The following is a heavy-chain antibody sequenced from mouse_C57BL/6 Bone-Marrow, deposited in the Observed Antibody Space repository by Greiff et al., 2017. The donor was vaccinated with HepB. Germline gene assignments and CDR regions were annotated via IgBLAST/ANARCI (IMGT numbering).Heavy chain of an antibody. CDR2: ISDGGSYT. V-gene: IGHV5-4*01. CDR3: ARDADTRGYFDV. Sequence: EVKVVESGGGLVKPGGSLKLSCAASGFTFSSYAMSWVRQTPGKRLEWVATISDGGSYTYYPDNVKGRFTISRDKAKNNLYLQMSHLKSEDTAMYYCARDADTRGYFDVWGTGTTVTVSS. CDR1: GFTFSSYA. J-gene: IGHJ1*03. D-gene: IGHD3-3*01.